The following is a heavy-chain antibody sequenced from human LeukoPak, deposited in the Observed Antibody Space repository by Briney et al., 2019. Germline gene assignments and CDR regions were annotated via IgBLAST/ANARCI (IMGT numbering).Heavy chain of an antibody. D-gene: IGHD3-10*01. CDR3: ARVLGGDDY. CDR2: IKQDGSEK. Sequence: GGSLRLSCAVSGFTFSTYWMSWVRQAPGKGLEWVANIKQDGSEKYYVDSVKGRFTISRDNTKNSLYLQMNSLRAEDTAVYYCARVLGGDDYWGQGTLVTVSS. J-gene: IGHJ4*02. CDR1: GFTFSTYW. V-gene: IGHV3-7*01.